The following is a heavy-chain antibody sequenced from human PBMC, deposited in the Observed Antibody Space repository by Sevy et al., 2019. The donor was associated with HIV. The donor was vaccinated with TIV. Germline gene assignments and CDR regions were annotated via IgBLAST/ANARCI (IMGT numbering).Heavy chain of an antibody. CDR1: RYSLNKFS. V-gene: IGHV1-24*01. D-gene: IGHD3-22*01. J-gene: IGHJ4*02. CDR2: FDPEDGER. CDR3: AITREYYSDTSGYFDC. Sequence: ASVKVSCKISRYSLNKFSMHWVRQAPGKGLEWMGSFDPEDGERIYAQKFQGRFSMTEDTSTDTAYMELSSLRPDDTAVYYCAITREYYSDTSGYFDCWGQGTLVTVSS.